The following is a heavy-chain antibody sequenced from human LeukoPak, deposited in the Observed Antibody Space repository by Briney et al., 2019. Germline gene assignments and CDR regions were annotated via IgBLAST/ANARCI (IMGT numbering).Heavy chain of an antibody. CDR2: IGSSGSAGGNI. V-gene: IGHV3-48*02. CDR1: GFSFSGFG. Sequence: GGSLRLSCAASGFSFSGFGMNWVRQAPGKGLEWNSYIGSSGSAGGNIYYAVSVKGRFTVSGDNAKDSLFLQMNSLQDADTAVYYCARAPTPYFTYYMDVWGKGTTVTVSS. J-gene: IGHJ6*03. CDR3: ARAPTPYFTYYMDV. D-gene: IGHD2-21*01.